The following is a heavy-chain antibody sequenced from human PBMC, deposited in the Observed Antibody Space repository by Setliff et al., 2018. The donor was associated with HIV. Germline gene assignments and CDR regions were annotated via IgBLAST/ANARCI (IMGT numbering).Heavy chain of an antibody. CDR2: INPNSGGT. D-gene: IGHD3-16*01. V-gene: IGHV1-2*06. J-gene: IGHJ4*02. CDR1: GYTFTGYY. Sequence: GASVKVSCKASGYTFTGYYMHWVRQAPGQGLEWMGRINPNSGGTNYAQKFQGRVTMTRDTSTSTLYMELSSLRSEDTAVYYCARDATYDYVWGTSSLVLDYWGQGTLVTVSS. CDR3: ARDATYDYVWGTSSLVLDY.